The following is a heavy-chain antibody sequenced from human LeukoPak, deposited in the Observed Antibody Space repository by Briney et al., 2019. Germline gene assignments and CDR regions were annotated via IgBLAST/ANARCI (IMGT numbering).Heavy chain of an antibody. CDR2: IYYSGST. V-gene: IGHV4-39*07. CDR1: GGSINSSSYY. CDR3: AREVDIVATGNWFDP. Sequence: PSETLSLTCTVSGGSINSSSYYWGWIRQPPGKGLEWIGSIYYSGSTYYNPSLKSRVTISVDTSKNQFSLKLSSVTAADTAVYYCAREVDIVATGNWFDPWGQGTLVTVSS. J-gene: IGHJ5*02. D-gene: IGHD5-12*01.